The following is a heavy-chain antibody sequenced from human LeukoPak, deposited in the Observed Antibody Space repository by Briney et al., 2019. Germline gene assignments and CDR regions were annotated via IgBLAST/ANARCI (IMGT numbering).Heavy chain of an antibody. CDR3: ARRSSWTNYEYFQH. V-gene: IGHV4-34*01. J-gene: IGHJ1*01. CDR1: GGSFSGYY. D-gene: IGHD6-13*01. CDR2: INHSGST. Sequence: PSETLSLTCAVYGGSFSGYYWSWIRQPPGKGLEWIGEINHSGSTNYNPSLKSRVTISVDTSKNQFSLKLSSVTAADTAAYYCARRSSWTNYEYFQHWGQGTLVTVSS.